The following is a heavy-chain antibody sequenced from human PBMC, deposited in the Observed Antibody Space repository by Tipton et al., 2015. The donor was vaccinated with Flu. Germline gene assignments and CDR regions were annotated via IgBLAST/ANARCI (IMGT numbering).Heavy chain of an antibody. CDR2: VYASGST. D-gene: IGHD3-10*01. J-gene: IGHJ4*02. V-gene: IGHV4-4*07. Sequence: TLSLTCTVSGGSTSSLYWSWIRQPAGKGLEWIGRVYASGSTKYNPSLKSRVTMSVDTSKNEFSLKLSSVTAADTAVYYCARGSGSGTYVIFYFWGQGTLVTVSS. CDR3: ARGSGSGTYVIFYF. CDR1: GGSTSSLY.